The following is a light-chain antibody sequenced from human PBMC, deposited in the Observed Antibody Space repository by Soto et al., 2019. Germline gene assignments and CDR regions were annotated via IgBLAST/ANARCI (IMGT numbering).Light chain of an antibody. CDR3: SSYAGSNILV. J-gene: IGLJ2*01. CDR1: SSDVGGYNY. Sequence: QSVLTQPPSASGSPGQSVTISCTGTSSDVGGYNYVSWYQQHPGKAPKLMIYEVIRRPSGVPDRFSGSKSGNTASLTVSGLQAEDEDDYYCSSYAGSNILVFGGGTKLTVL. CDR2: EVI. V-gene: IGLV2-8*01.